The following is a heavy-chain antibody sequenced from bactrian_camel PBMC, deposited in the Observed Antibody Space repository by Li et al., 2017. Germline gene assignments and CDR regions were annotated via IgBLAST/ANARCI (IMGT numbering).Heavy chain of an antibody. J-gene: IGHJ4*01. V-gene: IGHV3S40*01. D-gene: IGHD4*01. CDR1: GFTFSSYG. CDR2: INSDGAST. Sequence: VQLVESGGGLVQPGGSLRLSCAASGFTFSSYGMSWVRQAPGKGLEWVSAINSDGASTYYADSVKGRFTASRDNAAKNILYLQMNDLRPEDTAMYYCATRRSVRFQCNLFSHDSLFGQGTQVTVS.